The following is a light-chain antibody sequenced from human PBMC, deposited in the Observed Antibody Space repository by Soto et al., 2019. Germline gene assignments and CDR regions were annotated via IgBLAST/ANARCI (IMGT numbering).Light chain of an antibody. V-gene: IGKV1-5*01. J-gene: IGKJ2*01. Sequence: DIQMTQSPSTLSASVGDRVTITCRASQRITSWLAWYQQIPGKAPKLLIYDASRLESGVPSRFSGCGSGTEFTLTSSGLQSDYFATYYCQQYKSYADFGQGTKVDIK. CDR3: QQYKSYAD. CDR1: QRITSW. CDR2: DAS.